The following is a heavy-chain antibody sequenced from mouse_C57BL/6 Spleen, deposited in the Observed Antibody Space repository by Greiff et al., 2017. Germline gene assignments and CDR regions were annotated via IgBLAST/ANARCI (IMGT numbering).Heavy chain of an antibody. Sequence: ESGPGLVKPSQSLSLTCSVTGYSITSGYYWNWIRQFPGNKLECMGYIRHDGSNNYNPSLKNRISITRDTSKNPFFLEFNSVTTEYTATYYCARRGSSGWYFDYWGQGTTLTVSS. CDR3: ARRGSSGWYFDY. CDR1: GYSITSGYY. V-gene: IGHV3-6*01. J-gene: IGHJ2*01. CDR2: IRHDGSN. D-gene: IGHD3-2*02.